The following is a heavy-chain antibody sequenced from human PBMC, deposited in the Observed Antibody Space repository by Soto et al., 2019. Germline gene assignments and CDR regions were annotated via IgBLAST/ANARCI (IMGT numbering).Heavy chain of an antibody. CDR2: ASNKANNYTT. CDR3: ARDTAGYSSGWFRYYYGMDV. V-gene: IGHV3-72*01. CDR1: GFTFSDHY. D-gene: IGHD6-19*01. J-gene: IGHJ6*02. Sequence: EVQLVESGGGLVQPGGSLRLSCAASGFTFSDHYMDWVRQAPGKGLEWVGRASNKANNYTTEYAASVKGRFTISRDDSMNSLYLQMNSLKTEDTAVYYCARDTAGYSSGWFRYYYGMDVWGQGTTVTVSS.